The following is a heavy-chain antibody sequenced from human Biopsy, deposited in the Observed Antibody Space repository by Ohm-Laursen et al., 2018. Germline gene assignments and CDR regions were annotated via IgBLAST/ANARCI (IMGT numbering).Heavy chain of an antibody. D-gene: IGHD6-13*01. Sequence: SQTLSLTCTVSGASISNAAYHWSWIRQLPGKGLEWIGYISHSGSTSYNPSLRSLVTISTDTSTNQFSLKVRSVTAADTAMYYCAGATSGTSLYDPWGQGILVTVSS. CDR3: AGATSGTSLYDP. V-gene: IGHV4-31*01. CDR1: GASISNAAYH. CDR2: ISHSGST. J-gene: IGHJ5*02.